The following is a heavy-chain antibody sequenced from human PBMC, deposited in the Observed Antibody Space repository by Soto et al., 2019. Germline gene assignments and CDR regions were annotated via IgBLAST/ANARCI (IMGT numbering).Heavy chain of an antibody. V-gene: IGHV1-18*01. CDR3: ARDFSSGTYPSYFDY. CDR1: GYIFTSYG. Sequence: QVQLVQSGAEVKKPGASVKVSCKASGYIFTSYGISWVRQAPGQGLEWMGWISAYNGNTNYAQKFQGRVTTTTDTSTSTPYMELRSLRSDDTAVYYCARDFSSGTYPSYFDYWGQGTLVTVSS. CDR2: ISAYNGNT. D-gene: IGHD1-26*01. J-gene: IGHJ4*02.